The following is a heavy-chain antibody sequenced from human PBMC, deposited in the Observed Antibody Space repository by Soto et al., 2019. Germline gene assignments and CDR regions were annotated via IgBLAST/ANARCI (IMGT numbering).Heavy chain of an antibody. CDR3: AHRPNYGDSYDAFDI. CDR2: IYWDDDK. CDR1: GFSLSTSGVG. J-gene: IGHJ3*02. Sequence: SGATLVNPTQTLTLTCTFSGFSLSTSGVGVGWIRQPPGKALEWLALIYWDDDKHYSPSLKSRLTITKDTSKNQVVLTMTNMDPVDTATYYCAHRPNYGDSYDAFDIWGQGTMVTVSS. D-gene: IGHD4-17*01. V-gene: IGHV2-5*02.